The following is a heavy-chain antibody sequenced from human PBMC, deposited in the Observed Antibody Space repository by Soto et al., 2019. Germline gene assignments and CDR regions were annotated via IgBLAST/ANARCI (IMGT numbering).Heavy chain of an antibody. D-gene: IGHD3-22*01. Sequence: GGSLRLSCAASGFTFSYYAMTWVRQAPGKGLEWVSAISGSDGITYYADSVKGRFTISRDNSKNKLYLQMNSLRADDTAVYYCAKATSRGSSGLPGSWGQGTLVTVSS. CDR2: ISGSDGIT. CDR1: GFTFSYYA. V-gene: IGHV3-23*01. CDR3: AKATSRGSSGLPGS. J-gene: IGHJ5*02.